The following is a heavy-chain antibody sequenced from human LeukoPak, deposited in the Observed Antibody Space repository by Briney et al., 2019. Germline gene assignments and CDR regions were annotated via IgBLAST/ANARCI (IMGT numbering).Heavy chain of an antibody. CDR2: ISTTSSSI. CDR3: VRDRDWAFDY. V-gene: IGHV3-48*04. J-gene: IGHJ4*02. D-gene: IGHD3/OR15-3a*01. Sequence: GGSLRLSCAASGFTFSSYSMNWVRQAPGMGLEWVSYISTTSSSINYADSVKGRFTISRDNAKNSLYLEMNSLRAEDTAVYYCVRDRDWAFDYWGQGTLVTVSS. CDR1: GFTFSSYS.